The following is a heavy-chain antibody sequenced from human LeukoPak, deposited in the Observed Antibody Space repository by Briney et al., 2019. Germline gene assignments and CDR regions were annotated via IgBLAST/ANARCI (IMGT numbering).Heavy chain of an antibody. J-gene: IGHJ5*02. CDR2: ISGSGGNT. Sequence: GGSLRLSCAASGITFSSYAMSWVRQAPGKGLEWVSSISGSGGNTHYADSVKGRFTISRDNSKNILYLQMNSLTADDTAIYYCGKDGGQYSSGPEFDPRGQGALVTVSS. CDR1: GITFSSYA. D-gene: IGHD6-19*01. CDR3: GKDGGQYSSGPEFDP. V-gene: IGHV3-23*01.